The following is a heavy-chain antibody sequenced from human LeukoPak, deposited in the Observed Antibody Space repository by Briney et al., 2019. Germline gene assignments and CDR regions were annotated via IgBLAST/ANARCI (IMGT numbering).Heavy chain of an antibody. V-gene: IGHV4-59*12. CDR3: AREGIVRTYDQ. J-gene: IGHJ4*02. CDR1: GDSISSYY. D-gene: IGHD2/OR15-2a*01. CDR2: IYYSGVT. Sequence: SETLSLTCTVSGDSISSYYWYWFRQPPGKELEWIACIYYSGVTHYNPSLKSRVTISLHTSKSQFSLRLSSATAADTAVYYCAREGIVRTYDQWGQGTLVTVSS.